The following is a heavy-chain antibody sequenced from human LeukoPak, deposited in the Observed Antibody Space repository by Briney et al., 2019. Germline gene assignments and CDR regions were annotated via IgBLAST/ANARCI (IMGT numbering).Heavy chain of an antibody. CDR2: IYSGGST. D-gene: IGHD3-10*01. J-gene: IGHJ4*02. CDR1: GFTVSSNY. Sequence: GGSLRLSCAASGFTVSSNYMSWVRQAPGKGLEWVSVIYSGGSTYYADSVKGRFTISRDNSKNTLYLQMNSLRAEDTAVYYCASPSVGSGSYGYWGQGTLVTVSS. V-gene: IGHV3-53*01. CDR3: ASPSVGSGSYGY.